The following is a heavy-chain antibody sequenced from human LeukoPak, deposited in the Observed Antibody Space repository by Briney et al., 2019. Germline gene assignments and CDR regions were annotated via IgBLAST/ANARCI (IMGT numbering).Heavy chain of an antibody. V-gene: IGHV1-8*01. CDR1: GYTFTSYD. Sequence: ASVKESCKASGYTFTSYDINWVRQATGQGLEWMGWMNPNSGNTGYAQKFQGRVTMTRNTSISTAYMELSSLRSEDTAVYYCARGDDSSGYSRSPPSEYFQNWGQGTLVTVSS. D-gene: IGHD3-22*01. CDR2: MNPNSGNT. CDR3: ARGDDSSGYSRSPPSEYFQN. J-gene: IGHJ1*01.